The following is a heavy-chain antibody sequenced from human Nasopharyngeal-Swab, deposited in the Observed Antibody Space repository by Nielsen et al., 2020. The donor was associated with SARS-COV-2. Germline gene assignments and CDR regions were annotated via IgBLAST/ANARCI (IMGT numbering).Heavy chain of an antibody. J-gene: IGHJ6*02. CDR1: GFTFDDYA. CDR2: ISWNSGSI. V-gene: IGHV3-9*01. Sequence: GGSLRLSCAASGFTFDDYAMHWVRQAPGKGLEWVSGISWNSGSIGYADSVKGRFTISRDNSKNTLYLQMNSLRAEDTAVYYCAKSLESTAMVFYYYGMDVWGQGTTVTVSS. CDR3: AKSLESTAMVFYYYGMDV. D-gene: IGHD5-18*01.